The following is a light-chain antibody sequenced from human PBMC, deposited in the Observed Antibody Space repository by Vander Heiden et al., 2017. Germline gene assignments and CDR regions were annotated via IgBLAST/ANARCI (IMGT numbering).Light chain of an antibody. Sequence: QSALTQHASVAGSPGQSITTSSRGSGSDVGSYNLVSWYQQHPGKAPKLIIYEVTKGPSGISNRFSGSKSGYTASLTISGLQAEDEAHYYCSAYAGGPTYVFGTGTKVTVL. V-gene: IGLV2-23*02. J-gene: IGLJ1*01. CDR3: SAYAGGPTYV. CDR1: GSDVGSYNL. CDR2: EVT.